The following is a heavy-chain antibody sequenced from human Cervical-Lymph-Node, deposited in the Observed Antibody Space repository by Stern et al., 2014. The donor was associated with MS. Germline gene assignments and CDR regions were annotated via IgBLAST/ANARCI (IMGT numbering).Heavy chain of an antibody. Sequence: QVQLQESGPGLVKPSQTLSLTCTVSGGSISSGSYYWSWIRQPAGKGRGWIGRIYPSGTTNNTPSLKSRFTIPVDTPKNQFSLKLGSVTAADTAVYYCARDCRLRYFDNYGMDVWGQGTTVTVSS. CDR2: IYPSGTT. CDR1: GGSISSGSYY. CDR3: ARDCRLRYFDNYGMDV. J-gene: IGHJ6*02. V-gene: IGHV4-61*02. D-gene: IGHD3-9*01.